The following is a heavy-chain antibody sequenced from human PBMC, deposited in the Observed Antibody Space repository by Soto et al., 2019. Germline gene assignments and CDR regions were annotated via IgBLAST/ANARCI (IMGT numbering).Heavy chain of an antibody. CDR3: ARAPVVRGVITTPFDY. CDR1: GFTVSSNY. J-gene: IGHJ4*02. D-gene: IGHD3-10*01. Sequence: EVQLVESGGGLVQPGGSLRLSCAASGFTVSSNYMSWVRQAPGKGLEWVSVIYSGGSTYYADSVKGRFTISRDNSKNTLYLLMNSQRAEDTAVYYCARAPVVRGVITTPFDYWGQGTLVTVSS. CDR2: IYSGGST. V-gene: IGHV3-66*01.